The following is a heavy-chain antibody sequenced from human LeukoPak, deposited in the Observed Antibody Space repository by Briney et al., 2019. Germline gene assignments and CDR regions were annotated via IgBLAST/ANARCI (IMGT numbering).Heavy chain of an antibody. V-gene: IGHV4-39*01. J-gene: IGHJ6*03. D-gene: IGHD3-3*01. Sequence: SETLFLTCSVSGGSITNSNYYWGWIRQPPGKGLEWLGAVYYTGSTDYNTSLRGRVTLYVDTSRKQFSLRLTSVTAADTAVYYCASIRVVTTFYYFYMAIWGKGTTVTVSS. CDR2: VYYTGST. CDR1: GGSITNSNYY. CDR3: ASIRVVTTFYYFYMAI.